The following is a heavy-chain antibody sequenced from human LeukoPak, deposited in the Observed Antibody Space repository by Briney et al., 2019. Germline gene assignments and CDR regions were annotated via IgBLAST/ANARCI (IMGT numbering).Heavy chain of an antibody. J-gene: IGHJ5*02. V-gene: IGHV1-8*01. D-gene: IGHD3-10*01. CDR3: ARVPLLWFGELLGHWFDP. Sequence: ASVKVSCKASGYTFTSYDINWVRQATGQGLECMGWMNPNSGNTGYAQKFQGRVTMTRNTSISTAYMELSSLRSEDTAVYYCARVPLLWFGELLGHWFDPWGQGTLVTVSS. CDR1: GYTFTSYD. CDR2: MNPNSGNT.